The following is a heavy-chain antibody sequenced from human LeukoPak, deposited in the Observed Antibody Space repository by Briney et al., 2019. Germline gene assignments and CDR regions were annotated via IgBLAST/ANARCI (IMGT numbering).Heavy chain of an antibody. CDR3: AKDAALTGTYYFDY. CDR1: GFTFDDYA. V-gene: IGHV3-43D*03. CDR2: ISWDGGST. J-gene: IGHJ4*02. Sequence: GGSLRLSCAASGFTFDDYAMHWVRQAPGKGLEWVSLISWDGGSTYYADSVKGRFTISRDNSKNSLYLQMNSLRAEDTALYYCAKDAALTGTYYFDYWGQGTLVTVSS. D-gene: IGHD1-7*01.